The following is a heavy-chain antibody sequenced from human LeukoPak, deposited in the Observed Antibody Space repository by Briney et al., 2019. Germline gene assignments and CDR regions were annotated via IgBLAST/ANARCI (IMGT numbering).Heavy chain of an antibody. D-gene: IGHD3-9*01. CDR3: ARDLTWLLFDY. Sequence: PGRSLRLACAASGLTFSAYWTHSVRHAPGKGLVWVSRVKYDGSTTTYAASVRGRFTISRDNAKNILYLQMNSLRVEDTAVYYCARDLTWLLFDYWGQGTLVTVSS. CDR1: GLTFSAYW. CDR2: VKYDGSTT. V-gene: IGHV3-74*01. J-gene: IGHJ4*02.